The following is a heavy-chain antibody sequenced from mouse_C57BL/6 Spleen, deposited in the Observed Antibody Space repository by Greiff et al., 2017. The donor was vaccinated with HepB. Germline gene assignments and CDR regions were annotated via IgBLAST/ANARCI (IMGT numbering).Heavy chain of an antibody. J-gene: IGHJ1*03. CDR3: ARCYYGSSYVWYFDV. V-gene: IGHV5-16*01. CDR2: INHDGSST. CDR1: GFTFSDYY. Sequence: EVQLVESEGGLVQPGSSMKLSCTASGFTFSDYYMAWVRQVPEKGLEWVANINHDGSSTYYLDSLKSRFIISRDNAKNILYLQMSSLKSEDTATYYCARCYYGSSYVWYFDVWGTGTTVTVSS. D-gene: IGHD1-1*01.